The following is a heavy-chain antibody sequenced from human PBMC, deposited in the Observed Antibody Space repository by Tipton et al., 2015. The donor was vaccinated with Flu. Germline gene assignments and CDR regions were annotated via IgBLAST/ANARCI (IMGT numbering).Heavy chain of an antibody. CDR3: ARRDYSNYVSVPKNWFDS. Sequence: TLSLTCTASGGSISSGSYYWSWIRQRPGKGLEWIGDIYYSGSTYYNPSLRSRVTILVDRSKNQFSLNLSSVTAADTAVYYCARRDYSNYVSVPKNWFDSWGQGILVTVSS. CDR2: IYYSGST. J-gene: IGHJ5*01. V-gene: IGHV4-31*03. D-gene: IGHD4-11*01. CDR1: GGSISSGSYY.